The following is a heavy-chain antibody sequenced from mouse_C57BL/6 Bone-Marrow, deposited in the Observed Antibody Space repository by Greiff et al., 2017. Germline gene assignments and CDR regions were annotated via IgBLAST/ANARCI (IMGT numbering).Heavy chain of an antibody. Sequence: VQLQQSGPGLVKPSQSLSLTCSVTGYSITSGYYWNWIRQFPGNKLEWMGYISYDGSNNYNPSLKNRISITRDTSKNQFFLKLNSVTTEDTSTYYCVGWLRVYFDYWGQGTTLTVSS. J-gene: IGHJ2*01. D-gene: IGHD2-2*01. CDR3: VGWLRVYFDY. V-gene: IGHV3-6*01. CDR2: ISYDGSN. CDR1: GYSITSGYY.